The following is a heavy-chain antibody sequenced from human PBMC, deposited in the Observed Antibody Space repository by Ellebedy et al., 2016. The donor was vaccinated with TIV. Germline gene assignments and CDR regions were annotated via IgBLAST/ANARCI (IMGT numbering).Heavy chain of an antibody. CDR1: GFTFSSYT. Sequence: PGGSLRLSCAASGFTFSSYTINWVRHAPGKGLEWVASISSTSTYIYSADSVKGRFTISRDNAKKSLYLQMNSLRAEDTAVYYCARKVPAPTTVPPNWYFDLWGRGTLVTVSS. CDR3: ARKVPAPTTVPPNWYFDL. CDR2: ISSTSTYI. V-gene: IGHV3-21*01. J-gene: IGHJ2*01. D-gene: IGHD4-17*01.